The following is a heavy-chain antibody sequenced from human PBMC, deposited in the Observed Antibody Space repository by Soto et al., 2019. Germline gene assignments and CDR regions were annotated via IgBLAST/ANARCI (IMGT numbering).Heavy chain of an antibody. CDR1: GYGLTLDV. V-gene: IGHV1-3*01. CDR3: ARVFLARVAAPGY. J-gene: IGHJ4*02. CDR2: INAATGNT. D-gene: IGHD2-15*01. Sequence: ASVNVYWKAVGYGLTLDVRHWGSLSPGQRLEWMGWINAATGNTTYSDKFQGRVTITTDTSASTAYMELSSLRSEDTAVYHCARVFLARVAAPGYWGQGTLVPGSS.